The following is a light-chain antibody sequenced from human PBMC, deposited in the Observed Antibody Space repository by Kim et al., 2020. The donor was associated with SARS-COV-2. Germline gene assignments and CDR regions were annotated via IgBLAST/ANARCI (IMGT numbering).Light chain of an antibody. V-gene: IGLV1-40*01. CDR3: QSYDSSLSAWV. J-gene: IGLJ3*02. Sequence: RVTTSCTGSSSNIGAGYDVHWYQQLPGTAPKLLIDADTNRPSGVPARLSGSKSGTSASLAITGLQAEDEADYYCQSYDSSLSAWVFGGGTKLTVL. CDR1: SSNIGAGYD. CDR2: ADT.